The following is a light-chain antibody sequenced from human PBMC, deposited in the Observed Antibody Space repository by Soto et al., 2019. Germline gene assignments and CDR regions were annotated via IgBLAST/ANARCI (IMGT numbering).Light chain of an antibody. CDR1: QTISSW. Sequence: IQVTQSPSTLSGTVGDRGTITCRASQTISSWLAWYQEKPGKAPKLLIYKASTLKSGVPSRFSGSGSGTEFTLTISSLQPDDFATYYCQHSTSYSEAFAQGTKVDIK. J-gene: IGKJ1*01. V-gene: IGKV1-5*03. CDR2: KAS. CDR3: QHSTSYSEA.